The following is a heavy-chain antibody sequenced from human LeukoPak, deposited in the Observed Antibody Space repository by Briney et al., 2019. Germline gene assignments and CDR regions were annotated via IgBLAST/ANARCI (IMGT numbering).Heavy chain of an antibody. CDR3: ARSASLPWFGESFDY. CDR2: IYYSGST. D-gene: IGHD3-10*01. CDR1: GGSISSYY. V-gene: IGHV4-59*01. J-gene: IGHJ4*02. Sequence: SETLSLTCTVSGGSISSYYWSWLRQPPGKGLEWMGYIYYSGSTNYNPSLKTRVTISVDTSKNLFSLKLSSVSAADTAVYYCARSASLPWFGESFDYWGQGTLVTVSS.